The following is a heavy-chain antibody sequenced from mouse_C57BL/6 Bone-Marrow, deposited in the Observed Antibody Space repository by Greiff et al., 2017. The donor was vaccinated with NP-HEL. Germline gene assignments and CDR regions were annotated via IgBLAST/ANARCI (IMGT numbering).Heavy chain of an antibody. CDR3: ARVDV. Sequence: VQLQQSGAELAKPGASVKLSCKASGYTFTSYWMHWVKQRPGQGLEWIGYINPSSGYTKYNQKFKDKATLTVDKPSSTAYMQLSSLTSEDSAVYYCARVDVWGTGTTVTVSS. J-gene: IGHJ1*03. V-gene: IGHV1-7*01. CDR1: GYTFTSYW. CDR2: INPSSGYT.